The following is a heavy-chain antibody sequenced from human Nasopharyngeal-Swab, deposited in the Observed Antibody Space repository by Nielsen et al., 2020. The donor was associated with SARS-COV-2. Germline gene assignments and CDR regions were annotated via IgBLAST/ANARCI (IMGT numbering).Heavy chain of an antibody. D-gene: IGHD6-6*01. J-gene: IGHJ4*02. Sequence: SETLSLTCDVFGGSLRSGDYYWSWIPQPAGEGLEWIGRIYTNAGTNYNPSLTSRVTTSVDMSKNQFSLKVTSVTAADTAVYYCVRDWSSPSKTAFDYWGQGILVTVSS. CDR3: VRDWSSPSKTAFDY. CDR1: GGSLRSGDYY. CDR2: IYTNAGT. V-gene: IGHV4-61*02.